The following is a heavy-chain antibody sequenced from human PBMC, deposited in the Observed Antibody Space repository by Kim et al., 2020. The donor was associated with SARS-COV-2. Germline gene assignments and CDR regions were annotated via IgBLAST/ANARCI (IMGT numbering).Heavy chain of an antibody. J-gene: IGHJ5*02. D-gene: IGHD4-4*01. CDR3: ARDTDRQSFNWFDP. V-gene: IGHV3-11*01. Sequence: ADSVKGRFTISRDNAKNSLYLQMNSLRAEDTAVYYCARDTDRQSFNWFDPWGQGTLVTVSS.